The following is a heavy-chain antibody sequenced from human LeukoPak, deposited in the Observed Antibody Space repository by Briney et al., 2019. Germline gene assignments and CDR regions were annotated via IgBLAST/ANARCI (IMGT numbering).Heavy chain of an antibody. D-gene: IGHD3-3*01. CDR3: ARTSYDFWSGYYNSYYYYYMDV. V-gene: IGHV4-39*01. CDR2: IYYSGST. J-gene: IGHJ6*03. Sequence: SETLSLTCTVSGGSISSSSHYWGWIRQPPGKGLEWIGSIYYSGSTYYNPSLKSRVTISVDTSKNQFSLKLSSVTAADTAVYYCARTSYDFWSGYYNSYYYYYMDVWGKGTTVTVSS. CDR1: GGSISSSSHY.